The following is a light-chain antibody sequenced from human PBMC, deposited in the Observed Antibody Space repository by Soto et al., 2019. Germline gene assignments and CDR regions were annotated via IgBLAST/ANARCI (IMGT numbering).Light chain of an antibody. J-gene: IGKJ5*01. V-gene: IGKV3-11*01. CDR2: GAS. Sequence: EIGLTQSPPTLSLSPGERATLSCRASQSVSSYLAWYQQKPGQAPRLLIYGASNRATGIPARFSGSGSGTDFTLTISSLEPEDFAVYYCQQRSNWPLITFGQGTRLEIK. CDR1: QSVSSY. CDR3: QQRSNWPLIT.